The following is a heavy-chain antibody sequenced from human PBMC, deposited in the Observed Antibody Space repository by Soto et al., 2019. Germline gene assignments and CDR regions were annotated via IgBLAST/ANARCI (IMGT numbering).Heavy chain of an antibody. J-gene: IGHJ5*02. CDR3: ARDRSTYGGGGTGEVKENWFDP. V-gene: IGHV4-59*13. D-gene: IGHD2-8*01. Sequence: QVQLQESGPGVVKASETLSLSCSVSGGSISRYYWSWIRQPPGKGLEWIGYAYYSGDTGYNPSLKSRVTMAVDTSKSQVSLKLSSVTAADTAVYYCARDRSTYGGGGTGEVKENWFDPWGQGALVTVS. CDR2: AYYSGDT. CDR1: GGSISRYY.